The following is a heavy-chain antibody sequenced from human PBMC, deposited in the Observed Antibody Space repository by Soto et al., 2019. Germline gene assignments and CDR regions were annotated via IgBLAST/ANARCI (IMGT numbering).Heavy chain of an antibody. V-gene: IGHV1-18*01. D-gene: IGHD3-3*01. CDR1: GYTFTTYD. CDR3: AMFFSYFYHSYFLAF. CDR2: ISAFNGNT. J-gene: IGHJ6*03. Sequence: AAVKVSCKASGYTFTTYDISWVRQAPGQGLEWMGWISAFNGNTNYAQKLQGRVTMTTDTSTSTAYMELRSLRSDDTAVYYCAMFFSYFYHSYFLAFWGKGTPVTVSS.